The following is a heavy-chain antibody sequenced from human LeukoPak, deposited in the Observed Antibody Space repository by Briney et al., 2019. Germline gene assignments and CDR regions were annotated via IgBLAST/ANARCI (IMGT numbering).Heavy chain of an antibody. Sequence: PGGSLRLSCAASGFTFSSYAMSWVRQAPGKGLEWVSGISGSGGSTYYADSVKGRFTIPRDSSKNTLYLQLNSLRGEDTAVYYCARDSRVSLIQNYYYQYYMDVWGTGTTVTVSS. CDR3: ARDSRVSLIQNYYYQYYMDV. V-gene: IGHV3-23*01. CDR1: GFTFSSYA. D-gene: IGHD2/OR15-2a*01. J-gene: IGHJ6*03. CDR2: ISGSGGST.